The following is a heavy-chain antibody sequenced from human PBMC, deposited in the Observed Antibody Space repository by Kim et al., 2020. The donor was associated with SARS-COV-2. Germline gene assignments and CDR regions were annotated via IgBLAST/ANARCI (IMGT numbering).Heavy chain of an antibody. Sequence: SETLSLTCTVSGDSISSSHFYWGWIRQPPGKELEWIGNIYYNVATYYNPSLKSRVTISLDTSKIQFSLRLFSVTAADTAVYYCARTYEGYANFYFDSWG. CDR2: IYYNVAT. J-gene: IGHJ4*01. D-gene: IGHD5-12*01. V-gene: IGHV4-39*01. CDR1: GDSISSSHFY. CDR3: ARTYEGYANFYFDS.